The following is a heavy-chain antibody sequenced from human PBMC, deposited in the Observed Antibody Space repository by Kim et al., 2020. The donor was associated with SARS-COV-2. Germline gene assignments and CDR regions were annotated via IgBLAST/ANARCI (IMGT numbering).Heavy chain of an antibody. D-gene: IGHD5-12*01. CDR3: AREAGYNNIWGFDC. CDR1: GGSIRSGDYY. CDR2: IYYSGST. Sequence: SETLSLTCTVSGGSIRSGDYYWSWIRQHPGKGLEWIGYIYYSGSTNYNPSLKSRLTISVDTSKSQFSLRLNSVTAADTAVYYCAREAGYNNIWGFDCWGQGTPVTVSS. J-gene: IGHJ4*02. V-gene: IGHV4-31*03.